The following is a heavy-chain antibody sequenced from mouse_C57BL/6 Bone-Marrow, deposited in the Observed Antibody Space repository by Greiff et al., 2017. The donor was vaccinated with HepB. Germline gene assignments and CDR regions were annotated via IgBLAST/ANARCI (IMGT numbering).Heavy chain of an antibody. CDR1: GFTFSSYA. CDR2: ISDGGSYT. Sequence: EVKVEESGGGLVKPGGSLKLSCAASGFTFSSYAMSWVRQTPEKRLEWVATISDGGSYTYYPDNVKGRFTISRDNAKNNLYLQMSHLKSEDTAMYYCARDRELTGTYWYFDVWGTGTTVTVSS. V-gene: IGHV5-4*01. CDR3: ARDRELTGTYWYFDV. D-gene: IGHD4-1*01. J-gene: IGHJ1*03.